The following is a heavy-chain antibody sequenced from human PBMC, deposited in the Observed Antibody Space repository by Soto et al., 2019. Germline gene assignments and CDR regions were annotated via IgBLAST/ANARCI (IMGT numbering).Heavy chain of an antibody. Sequence: SETLSLTCTVSGGSISSGGYYWGWIRQHPGKGLEWIGYIYYSGSTYYNPSLKSRVTISVDTSKNQFSLKLSSVTAADTAVYYCARGAAPRNYYDSSGYNDYWGQGTLVTVSS. CDR2: IYYSGST. CDR3: ARGAAPRNYYDSSGYNDY. J-gene: IGHJ4*02. CDR1: GGSISSGGYY. D-gene: IGHD3-22*01. V-gene: IGHV4-31*03.